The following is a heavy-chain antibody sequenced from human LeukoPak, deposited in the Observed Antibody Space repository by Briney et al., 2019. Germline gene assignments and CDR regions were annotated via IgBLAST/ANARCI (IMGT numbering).Heavy chain of an antibody. J-gene: IGHJ6*02. CDR1: GGTFSSYA. CDR3: ARSYLRYFDWSPASLDYYYYGMDV. CDR2: INPSGGST. Sequence: ASVKVSCKASGGTFSSYAISWVRQAPGQGLEWMGIINPSGGSTSYAQKFQGRVTMTRDTSTSTVYMELSSLRSEDTAVYYCARSYLRYFDWSPASLDYYYYGMDVWGQGTTVTVSS. D-gene: IGHD3-9*01. V-gene: IGHV1-46*01.